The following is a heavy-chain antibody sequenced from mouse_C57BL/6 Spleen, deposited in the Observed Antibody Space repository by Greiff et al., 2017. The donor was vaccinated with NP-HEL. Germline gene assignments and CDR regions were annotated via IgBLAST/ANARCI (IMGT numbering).Heavy chain of an antibody. D-gene: IGHD2-4*01. Sequence: QVQLQQSGPELVKPGASVKISCKASGYAFSSSWMNWVKQRPGKGLEWIGRIYPGDGDTNYNGKFKGKATLTADKSSSTAYMQLSSLTSEDSAVDFCAVYYDYDMYYFDYWGQGTTLTVSS. J-gene: IGHJ2*01. CDR2: IYPGDGDT. V-gene: IGHV1-82*01. CDR1: GYAFSSSW. CDR3: AVYYDYDMYYFDY.